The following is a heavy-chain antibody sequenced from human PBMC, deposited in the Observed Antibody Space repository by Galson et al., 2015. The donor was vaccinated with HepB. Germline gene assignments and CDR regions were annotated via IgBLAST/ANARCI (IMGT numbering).Heavy chain of an antibody. CDR1: GFTFGDYA. CDR2: IRSKAYGGTT. Sequence: SLRLSCAASGFTFGDYAMSWFRQAPGKGLEWVGFIRSKAYGGTTEYAASVKGRFTISRDDSKSIAYLQMNSLKTEDAAVYYCTRDRLRITMIVVVYDAFDIWGQGTMVTVSS. D-gene: IGHD3-22*01. CDR3: TRDRLRITMIVVVYDAFDI. V-gene: IGHV3-49*03. J-gene: IGHJ3*02.